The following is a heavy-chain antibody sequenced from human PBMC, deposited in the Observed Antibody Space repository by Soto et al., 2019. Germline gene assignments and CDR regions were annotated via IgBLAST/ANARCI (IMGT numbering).Heavy chain of an antibody. CDR3: ARDGRVRDYGSGTILTTYYYYGMDV. CDR2: IIPNNNNT. Sequence: GASVKVSCKASGYTFTKYGITWVRQAPGQGFEWMGWIIPNNNNTNYVEKFQGRVTMTADTSTSTAYMELRSLRSDDTAVYYCARDGRVRDYGSGTILTTYYYYGMDVWGQGTTVTVSS. J-gene: IGHJ6*02. D-gene: IGHD3-10*01. V-gene: IGHV1-18*01. CDR1: GYTFTKYG.